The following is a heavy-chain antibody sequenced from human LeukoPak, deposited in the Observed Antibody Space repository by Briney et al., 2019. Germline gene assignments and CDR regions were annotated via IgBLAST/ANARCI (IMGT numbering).Heavy chain of an antibody. Sequence: SETLSLTCTVSGGSISSSSYYWGWIRQPPGKGLEWIGSIYYSGSTYYNPSLKSRVTISVDTSKNQFSLKLSSVTAADTAVYYCARVYSSWHWGDYWGQGTLVTVSP. CDR3: ARVYSSWHWGDY. CDR2: IYYSGST. CDR1: GGSISSSSYY. V-gene: IGHV4-39*01. D-gene: IGHD6-6*01. J-gene: IGHJ4*02.